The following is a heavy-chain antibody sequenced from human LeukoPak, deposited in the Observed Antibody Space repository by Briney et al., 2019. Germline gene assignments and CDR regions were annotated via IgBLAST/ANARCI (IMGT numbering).Heavy chain of an antibody. CDR3: AGVYSGYDSVSY. D-gene: IGHD5-12*01. V-gene: IGHV4-59*01. CDR1: GGPISSYY. J-gene: IGHJ4*02. Sequence: SETLSLTCTVSGGPISSYYWSWIRQPPGKGLEWIGYIYYSGSTNYNPSLKSRVTISVDTSKNQFSLKLSSVTAADTAVYYCAGVYSGYDSVSYWGQGTLVTVSS. CDR2: IYYSGST.